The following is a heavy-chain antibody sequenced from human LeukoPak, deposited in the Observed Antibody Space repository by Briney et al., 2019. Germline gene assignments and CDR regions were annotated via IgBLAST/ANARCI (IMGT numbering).Heavy chain of an antibody. V-gene: IGHV3-23*01. CDR1: GFTFSRYA. D-gene: IGHD5-18*01. J-gene: IGHJ4*02. CDR3: AKTGSYGYFFDY. CDR2: ISGSGGST. Sequence: GGSLRLSCAASGFTFSRYAMSWVRQAPGKGLEWVSAISGSGGSTYYADSMKGRFTISRDNSKNTLYLQMNSLRAEDTAVYYCAKTGSYGYFFDYWGQGTLVTVSS.